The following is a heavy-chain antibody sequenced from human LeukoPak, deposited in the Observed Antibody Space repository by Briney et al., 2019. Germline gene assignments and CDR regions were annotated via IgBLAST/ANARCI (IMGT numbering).Heavy chain of an antibody. V-gene: IGHV4-34*01. J-gene: IGHJ5*02. CDR3: RRGYGSGSHNWFDP. CDR2: INHCGST. D-gene: IGHD3-10*01. Sequence: SEALSLTCGVYGGSFSGYYWNWIRQSPGKGLEWIGEINHCGSTNYNPSLQTRLTIPVGTPNNQLPLTLSSVPDAHRPVHYLRRGYGSGSHNWFDPWGQGTLVTVSS. CDR1: GGSFSGYY.